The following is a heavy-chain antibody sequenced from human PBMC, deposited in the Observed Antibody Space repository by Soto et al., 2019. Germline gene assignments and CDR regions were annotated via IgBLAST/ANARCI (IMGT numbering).Heavy chain of an antibody. D-gene: IGHD1-7*01. CDR2: IYYSGST. CDR3: GRGRTIAPRWWFDP. Sequence: QVQLQESGPGLVKPSETLSLTCTVSGGSISSYYWTWIRQLPGKGLEWIGYIYYSGSTNYNPSLKSRVPIPVATSNTHSPLRLTSVPPAATAVYYWGRGRTIAPRWWFDPGGQGTLVTVSP. J-gene: IGHJ5*02. CDR1: GGSISSYY. V-gene: IGHV4-59*08.